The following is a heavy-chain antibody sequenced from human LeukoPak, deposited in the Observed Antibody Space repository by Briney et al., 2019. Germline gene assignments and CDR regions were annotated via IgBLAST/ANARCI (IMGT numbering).Heavy chain of an antibody. Sequence: PSETLSLTCTVSGGSISSYYWSWIRQPPGKGLEWIGYIYYSGSTNYNPSLKSRVTISVDTSKNQFSLKLSSVTAADTAVYYCARDPAVAGKNWFDPWGQGTLVTVSS. CDR1: GGSISSYY. J-gene: IGHJ5*02. CDR2: IYYSGST. CDR3: ARDPAVAGKNWFDP. V-gene: IGHV4-59*01. D-gene: IGHD6-19*01.